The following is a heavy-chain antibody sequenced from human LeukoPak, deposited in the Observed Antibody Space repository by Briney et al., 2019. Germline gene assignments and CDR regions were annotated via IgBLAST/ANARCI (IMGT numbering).Heavy chain of an antibody. CDR1: GYTFTSYG. D-gene: IGHD3-22*01. CDR2: INPSGGST. V-gene: IGHV1-46*03. Sequence: GASVKVSCKASGYTFTSYGISWVRQAPGQGLEWMGIINPSGGSTSYAQKFQGRVTMTRDTSTSTVYMELSSLRSEDTAVYYCARGLTYYYDSSGYPDYWGQGTLVTVSS. CDR3: ARGLTYYYDSSGYPDY. J-gene: IGHJ4*02.